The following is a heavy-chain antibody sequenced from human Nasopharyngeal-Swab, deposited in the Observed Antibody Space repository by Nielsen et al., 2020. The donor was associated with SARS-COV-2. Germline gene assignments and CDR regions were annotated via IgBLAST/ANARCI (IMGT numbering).Heavy chain of an antibody. D-gene: IGHD6-13*01. CDR1: GFSLSTSGMC. V-gene: IGHV2-70*01. J-gene: IGHJ3*02. CDR2: IDWDDDK. Sequence: SGPTLVKPTQTLTLTCTFSGFSLSTSGMCVSWIRQPPVKALEWLALIDWDDDKYYSTSLKTRLTISKDTSKNQVVLTVTDMDPVDTATYYCARTPPTIAAHAFDIWGQGTMVTVSS. CDR3: ARTPPTIAAHAFDI.